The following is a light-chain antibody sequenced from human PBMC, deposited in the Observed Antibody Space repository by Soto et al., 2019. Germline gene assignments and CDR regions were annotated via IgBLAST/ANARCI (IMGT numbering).Light chain of an antibody. CDR2: DAS. CDR1: QSVSSN. V-gene: IGKV3-15*01. J-gene: IGKJ1*01. CDR3: QQYNNWPPWT. Sequence: EIVMTQSPATLSVSPGERATLSCRASQSVSSNLAWYKQKPGQATRLLIYDASTRTTSIPARFSGSGSGTEFTLTISSLQSEDFAVYYCQQYNNWPPWTFGQGTKVDIK.